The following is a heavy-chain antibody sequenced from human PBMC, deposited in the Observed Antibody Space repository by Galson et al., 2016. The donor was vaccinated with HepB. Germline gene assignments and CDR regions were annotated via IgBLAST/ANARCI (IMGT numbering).Heavy chain of an antibody. V-gene: IGHV1-18*01. J-gene: IGHJ5*02. CDR1: GFVFTSYG. Sequence: SVKVSCKASGFVFTSYGISWVRQAPGQGLESMGWINVYNGHTNYAQKFQGRVTMTTDISTSTAYMELRSLRSDDTAVYYCARAWGNWFDPWGQGSLVTVSS. CDR2: INVYNGHT. CDR3: ARAWGNWFDP. D-gene: IGHD3-16*01.